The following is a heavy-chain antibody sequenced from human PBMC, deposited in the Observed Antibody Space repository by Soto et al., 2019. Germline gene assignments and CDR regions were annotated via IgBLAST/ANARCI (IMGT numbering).Heavy chain of an antibody. CDR2: ISYDGSNK. V-gene: IGHV3-30*18. J-gene: IGHJ4*02. CDR3: AKDRFYGSGSLTFYDY. CDR1: GFTFNSYG. Sequence: QVQLVESGGGVVQPGRSLRLSCAASGFTFNSYGMHWVRQAPGKGLEWVAVISYDGSNKYYADSVKGRFTISRDNSKNTLYLQMNSLRAEDTAVYYCAKDRFYGSGSLTFYDYWGQGTLVTVSS. D-gene: IGHD3-10*01.